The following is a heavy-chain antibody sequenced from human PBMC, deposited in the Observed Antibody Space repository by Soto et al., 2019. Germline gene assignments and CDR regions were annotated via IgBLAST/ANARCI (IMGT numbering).Heavy chain of an antibody. J-gene: IGHJ4*02. CDR1: GGSIRPYY. CDR3: ARASYYSDSFSYFLDS. Sequence: ETLSHPCTVSGGSIRPYYWSWIRQTPGKGLEWIAYIYHSGSTNYNPSLKSRVTISVDTSKNQCSLKLSSVTAADTAVYYCARASYYSDSFSYFLDSWGQGNLVTASS. D-gene: IGHD3-22*01. V-gene: IGHV4-59*01. CDR2: IYHSGST.